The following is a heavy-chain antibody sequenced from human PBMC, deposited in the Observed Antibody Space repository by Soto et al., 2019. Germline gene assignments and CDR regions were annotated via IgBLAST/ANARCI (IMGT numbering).Heavy chain of an antibody. CDR2: IYYSGST. J-gene: IGHJ4*02. Sequence: SETLSLTCTVSGGSISGYYWSWIRQPPGKGLEWIGYIYYSGSTNYNPSLKSRVTISVDTSKNQFSLKLSSVTAADTAVYYCARHYCSSSSCYPYFDYWGQGTLVTVSS. CDR1: GGSISGYY. CDR3: ARHYCSSSSCYPYFDY. D-gene: IGHD2-2*01. V-gene: IGHV4-59*08.